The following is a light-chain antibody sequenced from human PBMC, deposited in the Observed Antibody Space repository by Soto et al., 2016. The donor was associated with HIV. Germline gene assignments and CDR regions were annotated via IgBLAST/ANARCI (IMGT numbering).Light chain of an antibody. J-gene: IGKJ2*01. CDR2: AAS. CDR3: QQSYSTPYT. V-gene: IGKV1-39*01. CDR1: QSITTY. Sequence: DIQMTQSPSSLSASVGDRVTITCRASQSITTYLNWYQHKPGKAPKLLIYAASSLQTGVPSKFNGSGSGTDFTLTISSLQPEDFATYYCQQSYSTPYTFGQGTKLEIK.